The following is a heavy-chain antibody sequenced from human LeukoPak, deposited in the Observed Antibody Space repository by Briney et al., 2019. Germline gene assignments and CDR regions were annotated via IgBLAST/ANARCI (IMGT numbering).Heavy chain of an antibody. CDR2: ISSSADSI. CDR1: GFTVSSNY. V-gene: IGHV3-48*02. D-gene: IGHD4-17*01. J-gene: IGHJ4*02. Sequence: PGGSLRLSCAASGFTVSSNYMSWVRQAPGKGLEWISYISSSADSIFYADFAKGRFTISRDNAKNSLFLQMNSLRDEDTAVYYCARVNHDYGDTGFDYWGQGTLVTVSS. CDR3: ARVNHDYGDTGFDY.